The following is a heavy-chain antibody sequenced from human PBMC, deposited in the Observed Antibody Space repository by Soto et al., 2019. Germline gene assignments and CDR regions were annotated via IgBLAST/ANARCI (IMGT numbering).Heavy chain of an antibody. CDR1: GYIFTAYS. CDR3: ARGRGLYNSGRSQLDS. V-gene: IGHV1-46*01. Sequence: ASVKVSCKASGYIFTAYSMHCVLLAPLQGLEWMGVVNPSGGSTNYAQKFQGRITLTRDTSKNTVYMDLSSLTSEDTAVYYCARGRGLYNSGRSQLDSWGQGTLVTVSS. D-gene: IGHD1-1*01. J-gene: IGHJ4*02. CDR2: VNPSGGST.